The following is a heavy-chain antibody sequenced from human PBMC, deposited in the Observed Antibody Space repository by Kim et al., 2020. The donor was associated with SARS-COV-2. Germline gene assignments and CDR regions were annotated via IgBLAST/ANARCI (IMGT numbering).Heavy chain of an antibody. Sequence: ASVKVSCKASGYTFTSYYMHWVRQAPGQGLEWMGIINPSGGSTSYAQKFQGRVTMTRDTSTSTVYMELSSLRSEDTAVYYCAREYCSSTSCHGDYYGMDVSGQGTTVTVSS. CDR1: GYTFTSYY. V-gene: IGHV1-46*01. CDR3: AREYCSSTSCHGDYYGMDV. J-gene: IGHJ6*02. CDR2: INPSGGST. D-gene: IGHD2-2*01.